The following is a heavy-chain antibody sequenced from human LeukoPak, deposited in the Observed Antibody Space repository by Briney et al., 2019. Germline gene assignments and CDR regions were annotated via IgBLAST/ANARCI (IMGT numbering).Heavy chain of an antibody. D-gene: IGHD1-26*01. J-gene: IGHJ4*02. Sequence: SETLSLTCTLSGASISRGSYYWTWIRQPVGKGLEWIGRVYTSGNTDYNPSLTSRLSISVDTSKKQFSLRLSSVTAADTAVYYCAVMRPGSGTYGFDYWGQGALVTVSS. CDR3: AVMRPGSGTYGFDY. V-gene: IGHV4-61*02. CDR2: VYTSGNT. CDR1: GASISRGSYY.